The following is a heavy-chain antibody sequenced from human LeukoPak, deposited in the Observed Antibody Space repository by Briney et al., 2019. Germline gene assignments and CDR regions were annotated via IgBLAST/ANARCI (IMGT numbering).Heavy chain of an antibody. D-gene: IGHD6-6*01. CDR2: INPNSGGT. V-gene: IGHV1-2*02. CDR3: ARSRGDEYSSSADFDY. J-gene: IGHJ4*02. Sequence: GASVKVSCKASGYTFTGYYMHWVRQAPGQGLEWMGWINPNSGGTNYAQKFQGRVTMTRDTSISTAYMELSRLRSDDTAVYYCARSRGDEYSSSADFDYWGQGTLVTVPS. CDR1: GYTFTGYY.